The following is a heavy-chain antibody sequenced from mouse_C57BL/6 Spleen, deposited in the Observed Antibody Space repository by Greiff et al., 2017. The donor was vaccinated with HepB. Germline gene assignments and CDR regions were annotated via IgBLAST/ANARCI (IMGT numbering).Heavy chain of an antibody. D-gene: IGHD1-1*01. V-gene: IGHV1-69*01. J-gene: IGHJ3*01. CDR1: GYTFTSYW. Sequence: VQLQQSGAELVMPGASVKLSCKASGYTFTSYWMHWVKQRPGQGLEWIGEIDPSDSYTNYNQKFKGKSTLTVDKSSSTAYMQLSSLTSEDSAVYDCARGYYVSSLAYWGQGTLVTVSA. CDR2: IDPSDSYT. CDR3: ARGYYVSSLAY.